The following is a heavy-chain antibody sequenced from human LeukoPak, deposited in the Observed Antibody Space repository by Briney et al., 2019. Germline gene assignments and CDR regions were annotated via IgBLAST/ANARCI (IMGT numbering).Heavy chain of an antibody. CDR3: ARWGSGKSFDH. V-gene: IGHV3-30*03. D-gene: IGHD3-10*01. CDR2: ISYDGSNK. Sequence: GGSLRLSCAASGFTFSRYGMHWVRQAPGKGLEWVALISYDGSNKYYADSVKGRFTISRDNSKNTLYLQMNSLRVEDTAVYYCARWGSGKSFDHWGQGTLVTVSS. J-gene: IGHJ4*02. CDR1: GFTFSRYG.